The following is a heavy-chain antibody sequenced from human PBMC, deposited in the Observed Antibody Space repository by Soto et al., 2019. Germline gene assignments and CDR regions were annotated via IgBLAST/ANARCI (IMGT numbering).Heavy chain of an antibody. D-gene: IGHD3-3*01. CDR2: ISGSGGST. Sequence: GGSLRLSCAASGFTFSSYAMSWVRQAPGKGLEWVSAISGSGGSTYYADSVKGRFTISRDNSKNTLYLQMNSLRAEDTAVYYCAKSTYYDFWSSSYFDYWGQGTLVTVTS. CDR1: GFTFSSYA. CDR3: AKSTYYDFWSSSYFDY. V-gene: IGHV3-23*01. J-gene: IGHJ4*02.